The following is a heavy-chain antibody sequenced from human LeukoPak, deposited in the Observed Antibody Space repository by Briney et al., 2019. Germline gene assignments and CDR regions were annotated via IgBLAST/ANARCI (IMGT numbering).Heavy chain of an antibody. CDR3: ARISALGDVIWLDP. CDR1: GFSLSTTGVR. V-gene: IGHV2-70*04. J-gene: IGHJ5*02. CDR2: IDWDDDK. Sequence: SGPALVKPTQTLTLTCSFSGFSLSTTGVRVSWIHQPPGKALEWLARIDWDDDKFYSASLRTRLTISKDTSKNQVVLTMTNMDPVDTATYYCARISALGDVIWLDPWGQGILVTVSS. D-gene: IGHD6-13*01.